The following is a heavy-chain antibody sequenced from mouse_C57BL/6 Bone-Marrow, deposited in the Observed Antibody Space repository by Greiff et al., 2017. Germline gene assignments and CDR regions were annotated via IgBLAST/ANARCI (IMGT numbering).Heavy chain of an antibody. V-gene: IGHV14-4*01. Sequence: VQLQQSGAELVRPGASVTLSCTASGFNIKDDYMHWMKQRPEQGLEWIGWIDPENGDTEYASQFQGKATITADTSSNTAYLQLSSLTSEDTAVYYCTIFYGSSFYYFDYWGEGTTLTVSS. CDR1: GFNIKDDY. D-gene: IGHD1-1*01. J-gene: IGHJ2*01. CDR2: IDPENGDT. CDR3: TIFYGSSFYYFDY.